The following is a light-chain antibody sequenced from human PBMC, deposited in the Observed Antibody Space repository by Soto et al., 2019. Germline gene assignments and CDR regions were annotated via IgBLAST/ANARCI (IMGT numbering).Light chain of an antibody. J-gene: IGKJ1*01. V-gene: IGKV3-15*01. CDR3: QHYNNWPRT. Sequence: RVMTQSPATLSVSPGERATLSCRASQSVSSNLAWYQQKPGQAPRLLIYGASTRATGIPARFSGSGSGTEFTLTLSSLQSEDFAVYYCQHYNNWPRTFGQGTKVEIK. CDR1: QSVSSN. CDR2: GAS.